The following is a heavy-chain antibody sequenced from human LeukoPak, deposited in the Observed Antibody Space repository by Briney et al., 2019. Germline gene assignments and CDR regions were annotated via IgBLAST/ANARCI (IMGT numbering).Heavy chain of an antibody. Sequence: GGSLRLSCAASGFSFGDYWMSWVRQAPGRGLEWVGNINQDGSQNSSVDSVKGRFTISRDNAKNSLYLQMNSLGAEDTALYYCAREVTASSFDILGQGTMVTVSS. D-gene: IGHD2-21*02. CDR2: INQDGSQN. V-gene: IGHV3-7*01. J-gene: IGHJ3*02. CDR3: AREVTASSFDI. CDR1: GFSFGDYW.